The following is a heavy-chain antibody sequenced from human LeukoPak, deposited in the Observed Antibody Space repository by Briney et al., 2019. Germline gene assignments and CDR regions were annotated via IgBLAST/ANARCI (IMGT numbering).Heavy chain of an antibody. J-gene: IGHJ4*02. CDR1: GFTFSSYS. V-gene: IGHV3-21*01. D-gene: IGHD6-19*01. Sequence: PGGFLRLSCAASGFTFSSYSMNWVRQAPGKGLEWVSSISSSSSYIYYADSVKGRFTISRDNAKNSLYLQMNSLRAEDTAVYYCARDTVAVAGGFDYWGQGTLVTVSS. CDR2: ISSSSSYI. CDR3: ARDTVAVAGGFDY.